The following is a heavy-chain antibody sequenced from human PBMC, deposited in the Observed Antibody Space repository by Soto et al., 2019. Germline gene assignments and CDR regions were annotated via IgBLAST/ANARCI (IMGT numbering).Heavy chain of an antibody. CDR3: ATRSPAFDF. CDR1: GYTFTSYG. Sequence: QVQLVQSGPEVKKPGASVKVSCKTSGYTFTSYGIAWVRQAPGQGLEWMGWISTSKGNTNYAQKFQGRVTMTTDTSTSKAYMELRSLRSDDTAVYYGATRSPAFDFWGQGTLVTVSS. CDR2: ISTSKGNT. J-gene: IGHJ4*02. V-gene: IGHV1-18*01.